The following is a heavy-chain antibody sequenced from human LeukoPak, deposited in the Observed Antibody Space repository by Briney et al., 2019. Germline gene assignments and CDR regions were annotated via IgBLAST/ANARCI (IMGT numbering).Heavy chain of an antibody. J-gene: IGHJ4*02. CDR1: GGSISSSSYY. Sequence: SETLSLTCTVSGGSISSSSYYWGWIRQPPGKGLEWIGRIYTSGSTNYNPSLKSRVTMSVDTSKNQFSLKLSSVTAADTAVYYCARGRRAGSGSYYNNLFDYWGQGTLVTVSS. CDR2: IYTSGST. V-gene: IGHV4-61*05. CDR3: ARGRRAGSGSYYNNLFDY. D-gene: IGHD3-10*01.